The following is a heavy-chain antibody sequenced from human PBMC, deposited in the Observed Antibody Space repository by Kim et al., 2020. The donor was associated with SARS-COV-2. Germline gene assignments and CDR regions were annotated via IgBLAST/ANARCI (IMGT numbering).Heavy chain of an antibody. CDR3: ARTYGSGSVYYFDY. D-gene: IGHD3-10*01. Sequence: GGSLRLSCAASGFTFSSYGMHWVRQAPGKGLEWVAVIWYDGSNKYYADSVKGRFTISRDNSKNTLYLQMNSLRAEDTAVYYCARTYGSGSVYYFDYWGQGTLVTVSS. J-gene: IGHJ4*02. CDR2: IWYDGSNK. V-gene: IGHV3-33*01. CDR1: GFTFSSYG.